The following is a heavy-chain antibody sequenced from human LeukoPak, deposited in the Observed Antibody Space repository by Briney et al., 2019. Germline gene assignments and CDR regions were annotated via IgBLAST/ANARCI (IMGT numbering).Heavy chain of an antibody. CDR2: INHSGST. J-gene: IGHJ4*02. CDR3: ATGVYGGYFDY. D-gene: IGHD4-23*01. V-gene: IGHV4-34*01. Sequence: KASETLSLPCAVYGGSFSGYYWSWIRQPPGKGLEWIGEINHSGSTNYNPSLKSRVTISVDTSKNQFSLKLSSVTAADTAVYYCATGVYGGYFDYWGQGTLVTVSS. CDR1: GGSFSGYY.